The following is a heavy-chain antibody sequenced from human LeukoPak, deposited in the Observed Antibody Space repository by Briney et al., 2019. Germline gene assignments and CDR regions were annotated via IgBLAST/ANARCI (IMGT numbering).Heavy chain of an antibody. J-gene: IGHJ5*02. CDR2: ISGSGGST. CDR3: AKDITMVRGVSRFDP. V-gene: IGHV3-23*01. Sequence: GGSLRLSCAASGFTFSSYAMSWVRQAPGKGLEWVSAISGSGGSTYYADSVEGRFTISRDNSKNTLYLQMNSLGAEDTAVYYCAKDITMVRGVSRFDPWGQGTLVTVSS. CDR1: GFTFSSYA. D-gene: IGHD3-10*01.